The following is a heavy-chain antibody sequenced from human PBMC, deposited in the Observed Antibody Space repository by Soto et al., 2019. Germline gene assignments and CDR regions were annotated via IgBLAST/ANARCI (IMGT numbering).Heavy chain of an antibody. CDR2: IYYSGST. CDR1: GGSISSGGYY. Sequence: SETLSLTCTVPGGSISSGGYYWSWIRQHPGKGLEWIGYIYYSGSTYYNPSLKSRVTISVDTSKNQFSLKLSSVTAADTAVYYCARALQGDIRHSYGYFDYWGQGTLVTVSS. J-gene: IGHJ4*02. CDR3: ARALQGDIRHSYGYFDY. V-gene: IGHV4-31*03. D-gene: IGHD5-18*01.